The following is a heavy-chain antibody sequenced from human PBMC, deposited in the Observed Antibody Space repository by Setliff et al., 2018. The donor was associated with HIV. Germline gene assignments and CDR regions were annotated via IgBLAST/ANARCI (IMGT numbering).Heavy chain of an antibody. V-gene: IGHV1-8*02. CDR3: ARVGSYWTRFDY. Sequence: ASVKVSCKASGYTFTSYGITWVRQAAGHGLEWMGWMTPYSGNTGYAQKFQGRVSMTRNTSISTAYMELSSLRSEDAAVYYCARVGSYWTRFDYWGQGTLVTVSS. CDR1: GYTFTSYG. J-gene: IGHJ4*01. CDR2: MTPYSGNT. D-gene: IGHD2-15*01.